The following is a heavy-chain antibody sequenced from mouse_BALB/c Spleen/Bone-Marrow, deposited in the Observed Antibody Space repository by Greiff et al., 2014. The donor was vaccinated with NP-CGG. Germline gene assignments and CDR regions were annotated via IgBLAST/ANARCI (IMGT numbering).Heavy chain of an antibody. V-gene: IGHV14-3*02. J-gene: IGHJ1*01. Sequence: EVQLQQSGAELVKPGASVKLSCTASGFNIKDTYIHWAMQRSEQALAWIGRIDPARGDTKFDPTVEGSATTAADTSTNSAYLQVTSLSSEDTAVYYCARVYPWYFDVWGAGTTVTVSS. CDR3: ARVYPWYFDV. CDR2: IDPARGDT. CDR1: GFNIKDTY.